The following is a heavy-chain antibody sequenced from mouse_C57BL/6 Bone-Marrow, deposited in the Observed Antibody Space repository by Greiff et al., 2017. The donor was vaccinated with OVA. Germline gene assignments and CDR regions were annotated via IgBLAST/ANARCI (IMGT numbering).Heavy chain of an antibody. D-gene: IGHD1-1*01. CDR3: ARSYYGSSYGYFDV. CDR2: IDPSDSYT. CDR1: GYTFTSYW. Sequence: VQLQQPGAELVRPGTSVKLSCKASGYTFTSYWMHWVKQRPGQGLEWIGVIDPSDSYTNYNQKFKGKATLTVDKSSSTAYMKLSSLTSEDSAVYYGARSYYGSSYGYFDVWGTGTTVTVSS. V-gene: IGHV1-59*01. J-gene: IGHJ1*03.